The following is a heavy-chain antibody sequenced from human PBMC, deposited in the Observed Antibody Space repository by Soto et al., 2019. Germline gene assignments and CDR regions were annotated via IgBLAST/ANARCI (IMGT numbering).Heavy chain of an antibody. V-gene: IGHV1-58*01. J-gene: IGHJ6*02. D-gene: IGHD6-13*01. Sequence: SVKVSCKASGFTFTSSAVQWVRQARGQRLEWIGWIVVGSGNTNYAQKFQERVTITRDMSTSTAYMELSSLRSEDTAVYYCAAGRMLIAAAGINYGMDVWGQGTTVTVSS. CDR3: AAGRMLIAAAGINYGMDV. CDR2: IVVGSGNT. CDR1: GFTFTSSA.